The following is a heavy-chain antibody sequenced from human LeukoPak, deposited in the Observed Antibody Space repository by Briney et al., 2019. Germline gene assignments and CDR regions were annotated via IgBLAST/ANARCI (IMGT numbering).Heavy chain of an antibody. J-gene: IGHJ4*02. D-gene: IGHD6-19*01. CDR2: IWYDGSNK. V-gene: IGHV3-30*02. Sequence: PGGSLRLSCAASGFTFSTYGMHWVRQAPGKGLEWVALIWYDGSNKYYADSVKGRVTISRDNSKNTLYLQMNSLRAEDTAVYYCAKDAGWQWLVEGLDYWGQGTLVTVSS. CDR1: GFTFSTYG. CDR3: AKDAGWQWLVEGLDY.